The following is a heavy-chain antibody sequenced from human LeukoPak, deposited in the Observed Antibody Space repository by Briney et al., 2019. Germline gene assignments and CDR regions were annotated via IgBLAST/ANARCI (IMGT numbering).Heavy chain of an antibody. CDR3: ARAEYYYDSSGYRDWFDP. V-gene: IGHV4-61*02. D-gene: IGHD3-22*01. Sequence: SETLSLTCTVSGGSISSGSYYWSWIRQPAGKGLEWIGRIYTSGSTNYNPSLKSRVTISVDTSKNQFSLKLSSVTAADTAVYNCARAEYYYDSSGYRDWFDPWGQGTLVTVSS. CDR1: GGSISSGSYY. CDR2: IYTSGST. J-gene: IGHJ5*02.